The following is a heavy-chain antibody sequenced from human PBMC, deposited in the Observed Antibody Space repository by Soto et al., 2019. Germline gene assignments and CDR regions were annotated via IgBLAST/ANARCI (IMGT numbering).Heavy chain of an antibody. CDR1: GFTFSSYA. D-gene: IGHD7-27*01. J-gene: IGHJ6*02. V-gene: IGHV3-30-3*01. Sequence: QVQLVESGGGVVQPGRSLRLSCAASGFTFSSYAMHWVRQAPGKGLEWVAVISYDGSKKYYTDSVKGRFTISRDNSKNSLYLQMNSLRAEDTAVYYCAREVTGPGVYYYYGMDVWGQGTTVTVSS. CDR3: AREVTGPGVYYYYGMDV. CDR2: ISYDGSKK.